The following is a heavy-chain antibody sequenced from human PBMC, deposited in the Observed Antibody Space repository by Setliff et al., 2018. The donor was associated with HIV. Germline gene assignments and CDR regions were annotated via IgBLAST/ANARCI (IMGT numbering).Heavy chain of an antibody. CDR3: ARISVASRYNSDMDV. CDR1: GFTFSSYW. J-gene: IGHJ6*03. V-gene: IGHV3-30*02. Sequence: PGGSLRLSCAASGFTFSSYWMNWVRQAPGKGLEWVAFIRSDETNKYYSDSVEGRFTISRDTSKNTLFLQINSLRPEDTAVYYCARISVASRYNSDMDVWGKGTTVTVSS. D-gene: IGHD5-12*01. CDR2: IRSDETNK.